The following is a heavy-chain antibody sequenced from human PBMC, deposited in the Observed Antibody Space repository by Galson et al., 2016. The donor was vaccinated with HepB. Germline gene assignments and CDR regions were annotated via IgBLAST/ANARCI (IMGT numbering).Heavy chain of an antibody. Sequence: SLRLSCAASGFTFSTYSMNWVRQAPGQGLEWVAYISSSSGTIYYEDHVKGRFTISRDHAKNSLYLQMNSLRDEDTTVYYCARARWTPPRGYSYGHGADYWGQGTLVTVSS. J-gene: IGHJ4*02. CDR2: ISSSSGTI. D-gene: IGHD5-18*01. CDR1: GFTFSTYS. CDR3: ARARWTPPRGYSYGHGADY. V-gene: IGHV3-48*02.